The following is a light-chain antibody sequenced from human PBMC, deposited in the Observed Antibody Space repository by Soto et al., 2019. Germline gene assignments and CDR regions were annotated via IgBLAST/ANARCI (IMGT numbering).Light chain of an antibody. CDR3: QQYGSSPQT. V-gene: IGKV3-20*01. CDR2: GAS. CDR1: QSVSSSY. J-gene: IGKJ1*01. Sequence: IVLTLSPGTLSLSPGERATLSCRASQSVSSSYLAWYQQKPGPAPRLLIYGASSRATGIPDRFSGSGSGTDFTLTISRLEPEDFAVYYCQQYGSSPQTFGQGTKVDIK.